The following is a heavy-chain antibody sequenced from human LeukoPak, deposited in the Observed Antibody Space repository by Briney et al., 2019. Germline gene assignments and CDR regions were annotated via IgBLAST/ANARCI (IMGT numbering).Heavy chain of an antibody. D-gene: IGHD6-19*01. J-gene: IGHJ3*02. Sequence: PSETLSLTCTVSGDSISSYYWSWIRQPPGKGLEWIGYIYYSGSTNYNPSLKSRVTISVDTSKNQFSLKLSSVTAADTAVYYCARQQWLDAFDIWGQGTMVTVSP. V-gene: IGHV4-59*01. CDR3: ARQQWLDAFDI. CDR1: GDSISSYY. CDR2: IYYSGST.